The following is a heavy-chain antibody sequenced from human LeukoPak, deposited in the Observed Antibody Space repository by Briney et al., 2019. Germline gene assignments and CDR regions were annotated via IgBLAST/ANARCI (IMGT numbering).Heavy chain of an antibody. D-gene: IGHD5-18*01. J-gene: IGHJ4*02. CDR2: INPSGGST. CDR1: GYTYTSYY. Sequence: GASVKVSCKASGYTYTSYYMHWVRQAPGQWLEWMGLINPSGGSTSYAQKFQGRVTMTRDTSTSTVYMELSSLRSEDTAVYYCARERRAMVALGPDYWGQGTLVTVSS. CDR3: ARERRAMVALGPDY. V-gene: IGHV1-46*01.